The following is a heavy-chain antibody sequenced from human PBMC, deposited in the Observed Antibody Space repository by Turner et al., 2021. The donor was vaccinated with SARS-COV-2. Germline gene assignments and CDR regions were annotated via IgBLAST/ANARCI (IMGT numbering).Heavy chain of an antibody. V-gene: IGHV1-24*01. D-gene: IGHD2-21*02. J-gene: IGHJ4*02. CDR1: GYTLIELS. Sequence: QVQLVQSGAEVKKPGASVKVSCKVSGYTLIELSMHWVRQAPGKGLEWRGGFDPEDADTIYAQKFQGRVTMTEDTSTDTAYMELSSLRSEDTAVYYCATGYAYCGGDCSIDYWGQGTLVTVSS. CDR2: FDPEDADT. CDR3: ATGYAYCGGDCSIDY.